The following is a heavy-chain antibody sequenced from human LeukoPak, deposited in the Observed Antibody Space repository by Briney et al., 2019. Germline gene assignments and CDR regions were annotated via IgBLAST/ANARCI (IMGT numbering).Heavy chain of an antibody. Sequence: QPGGSLRLSCAAPGFTFTNYWMSWVRQAPGKGLELVANIKLDRSEKYYVDSVKGRFTISRDNAKNSLNLQMNSLRAEDTAVYYCARLREIPVFGVVTKSTSYFDCWGQGTLVTVSS. J-gene: IGHJ4*02. D-gene: IGHD3-3*01. CDR1: GFTFTNYW. CDR3: ARLREIPVFGVVTKSTSYFDC. V-gene: IGHV3-7*01. CDR2: IKLDRSEK.